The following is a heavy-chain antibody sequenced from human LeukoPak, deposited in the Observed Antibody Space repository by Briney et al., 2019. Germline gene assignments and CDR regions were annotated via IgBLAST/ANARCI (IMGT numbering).Heavy chain of an antibody. CDR1: GFTFSSYA. V-gene: IGHV3-23*01. Sequence: GGSLRLSCAASGFTFSSYAMSWVRQAPGKGLEWVSAISGSGGSTYYADSVKGRFTISRDNAKNSLYLEMNSLRAEDTAVYYCARDESVSGWLYWGQGTLVTVSS. CDR2: ISGSGGST. J-gene: IGHJ4*02. CDR3: ARDESVSGWLY. D-gene: IGHD6-19*01.